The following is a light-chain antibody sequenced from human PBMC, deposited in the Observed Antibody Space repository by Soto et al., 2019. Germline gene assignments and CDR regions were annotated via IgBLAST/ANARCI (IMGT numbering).Light chain of an antibody. CDR1: RDINFY. CDR3: QQTNTSPLT. J-gene: IGKJ1*01. Sequence: DIQMTQSPPSLSASFGDRVTLTCRSSRDINFYLNWYQQKPGRAPRLLIHAASTLQDGAPSRFSGSGSGTEFTLTISGLQPEDFATYYCQQTNTSPLTFGQGTKVDIK. CDR2: AAS. V-gene: IGKV1-39*01.